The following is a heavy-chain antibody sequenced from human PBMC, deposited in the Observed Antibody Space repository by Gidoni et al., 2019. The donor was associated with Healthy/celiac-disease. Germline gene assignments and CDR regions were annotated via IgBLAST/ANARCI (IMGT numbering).Heavy chain of an antibody. CDR3: AREGVSQGNFDY. CDR2: INPSGGST. CDR1: EYTFTSYY. V-gene: IGHV1-46*03. J-gene: IGHJ4*02. D-gene: IGHD3-10*01. Sequence: QVQLVQSGAEVKKPGASVKVSCKASEYTFTSYYMHWERQAPGQGLEWMGIINPSGGSTSYAQKFQGRVTMTRDTSTSTVYMELSSLRSEDTAVYYCAREGVSQGNFDYWGQGTLVTVSS.